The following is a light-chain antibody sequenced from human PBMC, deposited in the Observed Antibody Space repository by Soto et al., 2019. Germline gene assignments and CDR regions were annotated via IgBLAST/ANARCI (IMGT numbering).Light chain of an antibody. CDR3: QQHNNWPPEET. CDR2: AAS. CDR1: QSVSSN. J-gene: IGKJ1*01. Sequence: EIVMTQSPATLSVSPGERATLSCRASQSVSSNLAWYQQKPGQAPRLLIYAASTRATGIPARFSGSGSGTEFTLTISSLQSEDFAVYYCQQHNNWPPEETFGQGTRVDTK. V-gene: IGKV3D-15*01.